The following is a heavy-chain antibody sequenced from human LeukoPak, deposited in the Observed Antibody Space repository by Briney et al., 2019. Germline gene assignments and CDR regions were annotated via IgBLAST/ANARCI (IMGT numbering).Heavy chain of an antibody. Sequence: GGSLRLSCAASGFTFSNYYMTWVRQAPGKGLEWVANIKHDGSEENYGDSVKGRFTISRDNAKNSVFLQMNSLRAEDTAVYYCAREYGGGGDYYYYYMDVWGKGTTVTISS. CDR3: AREYGGGGDYYYYYMDV. V-gene: IGHV3-7*01. CDR1: GFTFSNYY. CDR2: IKHDGSEE. D-gene: IGHD2-21*01. J-gene: IGHJ6*03.